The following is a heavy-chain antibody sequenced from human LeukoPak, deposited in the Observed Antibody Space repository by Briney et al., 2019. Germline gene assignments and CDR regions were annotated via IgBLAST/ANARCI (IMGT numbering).Heavy chain of an antibody. CDR3: ATQQGGTPAY. CDR2: ITNDGSST. CDR1: GLTFSSHW. V-gene: IGHV3-74*01. D-gene: IGHD3-16*01. Sequence: AGGSLRLSCAASGLTFSSHWMHWVRQAPGKGLVWVSRITNDGSSTTYADSVKGRFTISRDNAKNMLYLQVNSLRAEDPAVYYRATQQGGTPAYWGQGTLVTVSS. J-gene: IGHJ4*02.